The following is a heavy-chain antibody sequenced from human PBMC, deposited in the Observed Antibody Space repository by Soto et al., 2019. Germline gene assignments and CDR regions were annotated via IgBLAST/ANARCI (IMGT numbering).Heavy chain of an antibody. D-gene: IGHD2-21*02. V-gene: IGHV1-18*01. CDR2: VSAHNGNR. J-gene: IGHJ4*02. CDR1: GYTFTDYG. Sequence: QVQLVQSGAEVKKPGASVKVSCKASGYTFTDYGISWVRQAPGQRLEWMGWVSAHNGNRNYAQTFHGRVNMTTDTSTTTAYRVLRSLRSDDTAVYYCARRYGDPSSAAGFDSWGQGTLVTVSS. CDR3: ARRYGDPSSAAGFDS.